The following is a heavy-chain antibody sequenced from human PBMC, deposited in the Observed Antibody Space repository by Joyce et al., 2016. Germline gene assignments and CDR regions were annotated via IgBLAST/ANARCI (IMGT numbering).Heavy chain of an antibody. Sequence: EVQLVESGGGLDQPGGSLKLSCSASGFSFSDSCIHWVRQGSGKGLGWVGRITNRANNYATAYAASVKGRFTVSRDDSENTAYLQMNSLTTEDTATYYCTRLVAGFTTFDVWGQGTMVTVSS. CDR1: GFSFSDSC. CDR2: ITNRANNYAT. D-gene: IGHD2-2*01. V-gene: IGHV3-73*02. CDR3: TRLVAGFTTFDV. J-gene: IGHJ3*01.